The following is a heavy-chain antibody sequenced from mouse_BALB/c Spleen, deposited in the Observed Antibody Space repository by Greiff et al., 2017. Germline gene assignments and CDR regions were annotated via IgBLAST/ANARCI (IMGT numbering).Heavy chain of an antibody. V-gene: IGHV3-6*02. D-gene: IGHD2-4*01. CDR1: GYSITSGYY. Sequence: DVKLVESGPGLVKPSQSLSLTCSVTGYSITSGYYWNWIRQFPGNKLEWMGYISYDGSNNYNPSLKNRISITRDTSKNQFFLKLNSVTTEDTATYYCARGITGWYFDVWGAGTTVTVSS. CDR3: ARGITGWYFDV. J-gene: IGHJ1*01. CDR2: ISYDGSN.